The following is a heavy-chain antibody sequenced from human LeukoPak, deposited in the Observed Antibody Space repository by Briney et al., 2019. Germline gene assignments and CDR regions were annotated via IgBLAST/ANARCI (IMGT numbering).Heavy chain of an antibody. V-gene: IGHV4-31*03. Sequence: SETLSLTCTVSGGSISSGGYYWSWIRQHPGKGLEWIGYIYYSGSTYYNPSPKSRVTISVDTSKNQFSLKLSSVTAADTAVYYCARKDSSGWYALEDAFDIWGQGTMVTVSS. CDR2: IYYSGST. D-gene: IGHD6-19*01. J-gene: IGHJ3*02. CDR1: GGSISSGGYY. CDR3: ARKDSSGWYALEDAFDI.